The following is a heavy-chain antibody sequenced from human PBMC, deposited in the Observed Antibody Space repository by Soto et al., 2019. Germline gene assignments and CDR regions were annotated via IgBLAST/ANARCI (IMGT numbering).Heavy chain of an antibody. V-gene: IGHV3-23*01. D-gene: IGHD3-22*01. Sequence: GGSLRLSCAASGFTFSSYAMSWVRQAPGKGLEWVSAISGSGGSTYYADSVKGRFTISRDNSKSTLYLQMNSLRAEDTAVYYCAKDHYYDSSGYYPVYFDYWGQGTLVTVSS. CDR3: AKDHYYDSSGYYPVYFDY. J-gene: IGHJ4*02. CDR1: GFTFSSYA. CDR2: ISGSGGST.